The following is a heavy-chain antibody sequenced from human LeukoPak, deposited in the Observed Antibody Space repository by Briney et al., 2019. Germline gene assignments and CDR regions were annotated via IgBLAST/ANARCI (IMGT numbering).Heavy chain of an antibody. CDR2: IKEDGSEK. D-gene: IGHD3-3*01. CDR1: GFTFSSYW. V-gene: IGHV3-7*01. CDR3: ARYTIFGVIIDYYYMDV. J-gene: IGHJ6*03. Sequence: GGSLRLSCAASGFTFSSYWMSWVRQAPGKGLERVANIKEDGSEKYYVDSVKGRFTISRDNAKNSLYLQMNTLRAEDTAVYYCARYTIFGVIIDYYYMDVWGKGTTVTVSS.